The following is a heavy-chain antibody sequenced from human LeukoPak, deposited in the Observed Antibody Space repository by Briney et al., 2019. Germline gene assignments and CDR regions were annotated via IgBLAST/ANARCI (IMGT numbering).Heavy chain of an antibody. D-gene: IGHD2-15*01. V-gene: IGHV1-69*13. CDR3: ARLSLLSTVYYYYGMDV. CDR1: GGTFISYA. Sequence: SVKVSCKASGGTFISYAISWVRQAPGQGLEWMGGIIPIFGTANYAQKFQGRVTITADESTSTAYMELSSLRSEDTAVYYCARLSLLSTVYYYYGMDVWGQGTMVTVSS. CDR2: IIPIFGTA. J-gene: IGHJ6*02.